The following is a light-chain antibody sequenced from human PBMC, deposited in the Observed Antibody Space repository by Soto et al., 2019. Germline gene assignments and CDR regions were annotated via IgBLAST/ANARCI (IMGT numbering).Light chain of an antibody. CDR3: QKYSSAPWT. J-gene: IGKJ1*01. Sequence: DIQMTQSPSSLSASVGDRVTITCRASQDISQYLDWYQQKPGKAPNLLIYAASTLQSGVPSRLSGSGSGTDFTLTSSSLQPEDVANCYCQKYSSAPWTFGQGTKVEIK. CDR2: AAS. V-gene: IGKV1-27*01. CDR1: QDISQY.